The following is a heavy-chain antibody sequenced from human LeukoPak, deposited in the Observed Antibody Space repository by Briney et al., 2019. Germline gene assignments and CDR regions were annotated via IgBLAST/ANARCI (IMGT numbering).Heavy chain of an antibody. Sequence: SETLSLTCAVSGVSVSSGSYYWSWIRQPPGKGLEWIGYIYYSGSTNYNPSLKSRVTISVDTSKNQFSLKLSSVTAAATAVYYCARDGYYYGPVDVWGKGTTVTVSS. J-gene: IGHJ6*04. D-gene: IGHD3-10*01. CDR2: IYYSGST. CDR1: GVSVSSGSYY. V-gene: IGHV4-61*01. CDR3: ARDGYYYGPVDV.